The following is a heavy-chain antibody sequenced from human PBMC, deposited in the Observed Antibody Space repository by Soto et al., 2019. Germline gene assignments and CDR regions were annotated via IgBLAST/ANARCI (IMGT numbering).Heavy chain of an antibody. D-gene: IGHD6-6*01. CDR2: ITSDGNDK. CDR1: GFTFSNYG. Sequence: QVQLVESGGGVVQPGRSLRLSCAASGFTFSNYGMHWVRQAPGKGLEWVTTITSDGNDKYYADSVKGRFTISRDNSKNTLDLQMNRLRAEDTAVYYCAKGSMSAHQFLDLWGQGTLVTIS. V-gene: IGHV3-30*18. J-gene: IGHJ5*02. CDR3: AKGSMSAHQFLDL.